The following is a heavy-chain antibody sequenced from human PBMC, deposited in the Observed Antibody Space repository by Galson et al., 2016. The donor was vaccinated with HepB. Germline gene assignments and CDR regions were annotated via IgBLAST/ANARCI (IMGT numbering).Heavy chain of an antibody. CDR2: IYWDDED. Sequence: PALVKPTQTLTLTCSVSGISVTTFEVGVGWIRQSPGKAPEWLAIIYWDDEDRYSPSLKSRLTITRDTSKNQVVLTMVNMDPEDTATYYCAHRGRTRYFDTWGQGTPVTVSS. J-gene: IGHJ4*02. V-gene: IGHV2-5*02. D-gene: IGHD3/OR15-3a*01. CDR1: GISVTTFEVG. CDR3: AHRGRTRYFDT.